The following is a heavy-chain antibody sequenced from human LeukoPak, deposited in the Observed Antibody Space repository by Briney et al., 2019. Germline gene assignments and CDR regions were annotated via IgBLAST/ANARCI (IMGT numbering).Heavy chain of an antibody. CDR1: GGSISSXXXX. D-gene: IGHD4-17*01. CDR2: IYYSGST. Sequence: TVSGGSISSXXXXXXWXXQXPXXXXXWIGGIYYSGSTYYNPSLKSRVTMSVDTSKNQFSLKLSSVTAADTAVYYCASTLYGDFLFDYWGQGTLVTVSS. CDR3: ASTLYGDFLFDY. J-gene: IGHJ4*02. V-gene: IGHV4-39*07.